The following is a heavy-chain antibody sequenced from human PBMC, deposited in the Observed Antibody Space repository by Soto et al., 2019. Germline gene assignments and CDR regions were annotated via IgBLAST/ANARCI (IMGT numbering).Heavy chain of an antibody. V-gene: IGHV3-21*01. J-gene: IGHJ6*02. D-gene: IGHD2-2*01. Sequence: PGGSLRLSCAASGFTFSSYSMNWVRQAPGKGLEWVSSISSSSYIYYADSVKGRFTISRDNAKNSLYLQMNSLRAEDTAVYYCARVSSHYYGMDVWGQGTTVTVSS. CDR1: GFTFSSYS. CDR2: ISSSSYI. CDR3: ARVSSHYYGMDV.